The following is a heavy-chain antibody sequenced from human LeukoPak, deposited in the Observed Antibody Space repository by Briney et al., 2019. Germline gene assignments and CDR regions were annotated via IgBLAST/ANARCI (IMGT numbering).Heavy chain of an antibody. CDR2: INPNSGGT. CDR3: ARDDYGDLTAQFDY. D-gene: IGHD4-17*01. V-gene: IGHV1-2*02. J-gene: IGHJ4*02. Sequence: GASVKVSCKASGYTFTGYYMHWVRQAPGQGLEWMGWINPNSGGTNYAQKFQGRVTMTTDTSTSTAYMEMRSLRSDDTALYYCARDDYGDLTAQFDYWGQGTLVTVSS. CDR1: GYTFTGYY.